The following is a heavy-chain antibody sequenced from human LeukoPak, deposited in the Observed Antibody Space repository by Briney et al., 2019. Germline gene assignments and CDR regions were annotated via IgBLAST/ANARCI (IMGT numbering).Heavy chain of an antibody. Sequence: PGWSVRLSCAASGFTFSDYYMNWIRQAPGKGLEWVSYISGGTYYIYYAESVKGRFTISRDNAKNSLYLQMNSLRAEDTALYYCARAETTVTRPHWFDPWGQGTLVTVSS. CDR3: ARAETTVTRPHWFDP. CDR1: GFTFSDYY. D-gene: IGHD4-17*01. CDR2: ISGGTYYI. V-gene: IGHV3-11*04. J-gene: IGHJ5*02.